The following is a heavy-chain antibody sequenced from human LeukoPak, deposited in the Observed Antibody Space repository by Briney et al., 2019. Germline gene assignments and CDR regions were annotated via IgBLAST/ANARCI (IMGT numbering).Heavy chain of an antibody. Sequence: GGSLRLSCAASGFTFSNYEMNWVRQAPGKGLEWVSYISSSGSTVYYADSVKGRFTISRDNARNSLYLQMNSLGAEDTVVYYCARYRSPLDYWGQGTLVTVSS. CDR1: GFTFSNYE. CDR3: ARYRSPLDY. CDR2: ISSSGSTV. J-gene: IGHJ4*02. V-gene: IGHV3-48*03. D-gene: IGHD3-16*02.